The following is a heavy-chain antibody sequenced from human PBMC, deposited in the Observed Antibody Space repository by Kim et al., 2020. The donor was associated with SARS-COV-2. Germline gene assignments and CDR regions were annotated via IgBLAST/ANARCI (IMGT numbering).Heavy chain of an antibody. D-gene: IGHD5-18*01. V-gene: IGHV1-69*13. CDR1: GGTFSSYA. Sequence: SVKVSCKASGGTFSSYAISWVRQAPGQGLEWMGGIIPIFGTANYAQKFQGRVTITADESTSTAYMELSSLRSEDTAVYYCVVGLKTAMDDSGADDYWGQGTLVTVSS. J-gene: IGHJ4*02. CDR2: IIPIFGTA. CDR3: VVGLKTAMDDSGADDY.